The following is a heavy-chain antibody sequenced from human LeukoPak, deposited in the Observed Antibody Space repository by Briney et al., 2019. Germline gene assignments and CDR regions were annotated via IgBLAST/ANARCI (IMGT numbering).Heavy chain of an antibody. J-gene: IGHJ4*02. CDR2: IIPIFGTA. CDR3: ARGTTHIFGETPYYFDY. V-gene: IGHV1-69*13. D-gene: IGHD3-10*02. Sequence: GASVKVSCKASGGTFSSYAISWVRQAPGQGLEWMGGIIPIFGTANYAQKFQGRVTITADESTSTAYMELSSLRSEDTAVYYCARGTTHIFGETPYYFDYWGQGTLATVSS. CDR1: GGTFSSYA.